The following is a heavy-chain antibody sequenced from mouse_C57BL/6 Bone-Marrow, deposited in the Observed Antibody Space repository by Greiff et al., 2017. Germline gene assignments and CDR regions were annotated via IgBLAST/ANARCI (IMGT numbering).Heavy chain of an antibody. J-gene: IGHJ1*03. D-gene: IGHD2-1*01. V-gene: IGHV1-69*01. Sequence: VQLQQPGAELVMPGASVKLSCKASGYTFTSYWMHWVKQRPGQGLEWIGEIDPSDSYTNYNQKFKGKSTLTVDKSSSTAYMQLSSLTSEDSAVYYCARRGYYGNYHWYFDVWGTGTTVTVSS. CDR3: ARRGYYGNYHWYFDV. CDR1: GYTFTSYW. CDR2: IDPSDSYT.